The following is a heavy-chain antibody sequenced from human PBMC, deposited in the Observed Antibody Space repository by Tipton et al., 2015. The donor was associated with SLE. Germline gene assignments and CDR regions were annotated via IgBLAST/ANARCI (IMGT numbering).Heavy chain of an antibody. Sequence: TLSLTCAIYGGSFSHYYWTWIRQPPGRVPEWLGHINQGGRTNYNPSLNSRVTISVDTSKNQFSLKLSSVTAADTAVYYCARDEYRYDATGYHLLGHFDFWGQGTLVTVSS. CDR1: GGSFSHYY. V-gene: IGHV4-34*01. CDR2: INQGGRT. J-gene: IGHJ4*02. CDR3: ARDEYRYDATGYHLLGHFDF. D-gene: IGHD3-22*01.